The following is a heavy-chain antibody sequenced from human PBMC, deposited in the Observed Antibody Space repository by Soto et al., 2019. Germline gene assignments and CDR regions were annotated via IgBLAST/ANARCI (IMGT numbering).Heavy chain of an antibody. CDR2: ISSYNGNT. D-gene: IGHD6-6*01. CDR1: GYTFISYG. CDR3: ARDRPTSSIRARDYYYAMDV. V-gene: IGHV1-18*01. Sequence: QVQLVQSGAEVKKPGASVKVSCKASGYTFISYGISWVRQAPGQGLEWMGWISSYNGNTNYAQKLQGRVTRTTDTSTTTAYMELRSLRSDDTAVYYGARDRPTSSIRARDYYYAMDVWGQGTTVTVSS. J-gene: IGHJ6*02.